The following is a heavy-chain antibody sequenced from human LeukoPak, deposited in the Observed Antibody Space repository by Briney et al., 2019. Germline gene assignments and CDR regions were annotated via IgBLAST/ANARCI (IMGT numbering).Heavy chain of an antibody. Sequence: PGGSLRLSCAASGFTFSNAWMSWVRQAPGKGLEWVGRIKSKTDGGTTDYAAPVKGRFTISRDDSKNTLYLQMNSLKTEDTAVYYCTIADGDCSGGSCYSDYWGQGTLVTVSS. J-gene: IGHJ4*02. V-gene: IGHV3-15*01. CDR3: TIADGDCSGGSCYSDY. D-gene: IGHD2-15*01. CDR2: IKSKTDGGTT. CDR1: GFTFSNAW.